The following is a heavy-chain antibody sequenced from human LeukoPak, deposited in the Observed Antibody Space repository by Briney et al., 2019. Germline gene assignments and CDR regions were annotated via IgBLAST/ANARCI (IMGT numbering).Heavy chain of an antibody. CDR2: IYYSGTT. V-gene: IGHV4-39*07. J-gene: IGHJ5*02. CDR3: AKGAGGFSYYNWFDP. Sequence: SETLSLTCTVSGGSISSSPYYWGWIRQPPGTGLEWIGSIYYSGTTHYNPSLESRVTISVDTSKTQFSLKLASVTAADTAIYYCAKGAGGFSYYNWFDPWGQGTLVTVSS. CDR1: GGSISSSPYY. D-gene: IGHD5-18*01.